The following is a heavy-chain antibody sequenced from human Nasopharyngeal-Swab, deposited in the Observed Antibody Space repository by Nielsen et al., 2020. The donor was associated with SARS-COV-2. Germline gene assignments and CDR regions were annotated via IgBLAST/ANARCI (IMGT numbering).Heavy chain of an antibody. Sequence: GESLKISCEASGFTFSDHWMNWVRQAPGRGLEWVAHINQDGSVKGYVGSVKGRFTISRDNDNNSLYLQMDTLGAEDTALYYCARVSLSPAPDYWGQRTQFTVSS. V-gene: IGHV3-7*05. CDR2: INQDGSVK. CDR3: ARVSLSPAPDY. J-gene: IGHJ4*02. CDR1: GFTFSDHW. D-gene: IGHD1-14*01.